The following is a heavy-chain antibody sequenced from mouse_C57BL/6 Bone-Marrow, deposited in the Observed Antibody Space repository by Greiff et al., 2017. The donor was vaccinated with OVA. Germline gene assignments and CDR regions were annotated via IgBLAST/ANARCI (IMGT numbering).Heavy chain of an antibody. J-gene: IGHJ4*01. CDR3: ASLFLYAMDY. CDR2: INPSTGGT. D-gene: IGHD1-1*01. V-gene: IGHV1-42*01. Sequence: VQLQQSGPELVKPGASVKISCKASGYSFTGYYMNWVKQSPGKSLEWIGEINPSTGGTTYNQKFKAKATLTVDKSSSTAYMQLKSLTSEDSAVYYCASLFLYAMDYWGQGTSVTVSS. CDR1: GYSFTGYY.